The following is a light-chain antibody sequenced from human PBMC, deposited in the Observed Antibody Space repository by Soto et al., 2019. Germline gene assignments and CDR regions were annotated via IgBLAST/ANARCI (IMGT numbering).Light chain of an antibody. J-gene: IGKJ3*01. Sequence: NLATLYICNTVFSPVDRATLSCGASQTVSSRFLAWYQQKPGQAPRLLIYGALSWDTGSPGRFSGSGCGTDFTLTISRLAADDFALYYSQQYNTSPLTFGRGTKVDIK. CDR3: QQYNTSPLT. CDR2: GAL. V-gene: IGKV3-20*01. CDR1: QTVSSRF.